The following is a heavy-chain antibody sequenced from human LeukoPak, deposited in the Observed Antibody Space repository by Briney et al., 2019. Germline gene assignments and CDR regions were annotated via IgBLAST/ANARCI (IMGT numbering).Heavy chain of an antibody. V-gene: IGHV3-21*06. D-gene: IGHD1-26*01. CDR3: ARGWEGYFDY. Sequence: PGGSLRLSCAASGFTFNTYSMNWARQAPGKGLEWVSSIDSSSGYMFYADSVKGRFIISRDNAKNSLYLQMNSLRAEDTAVYYCARGWEGYFDYWGQGTLVTVSS. J-gene: IGHJ4*02. CDR2: IDSSSGYM. CDR1: GFTFNTYS.